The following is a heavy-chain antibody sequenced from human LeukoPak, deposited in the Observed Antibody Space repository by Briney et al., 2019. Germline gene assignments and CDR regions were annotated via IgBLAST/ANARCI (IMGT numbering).Heavy chain of an antibody. CDR1: GYTFTSYG. Sequence: ASVKVSCKASGYTFTSYGISWVRQAPGQGLEWMGWISAYNGNTNYAQKLPGRVTMTTDTSTSTAYMELRSLRSDDTAVYYCARSSGSYGDVDYFDYWGQGTLVTVSS. CDR3: ARSSGSYGDVDYFDY. D-gene: IGHD1-26*01. J-gene: IGHJ4*02. CDR2: ISAYNGNT. V-gene: IGHV1-18*01.